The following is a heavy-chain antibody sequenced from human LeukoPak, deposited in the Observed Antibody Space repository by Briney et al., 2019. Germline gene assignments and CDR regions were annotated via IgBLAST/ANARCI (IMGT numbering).Heavy chain of an antibody. CDR1: GGSFSGYY. J-gene: IGHJ2*01. D-gene: IGHD3/OR15-3a*01. CDR3: ARDRTGYWYFDL. V-gene: IGHV4-34*01. Sequence: PSETLSLTCAVYGGSFSGYYWSWIRQPPGKGLEWIGEINHSGSTYYNPSLKSRVTISVDTSKNQFSLKLSSVTAADTAVYYCARDRTGYWYFDLWGRGTLVTVSS. CDR2: INHSGST.